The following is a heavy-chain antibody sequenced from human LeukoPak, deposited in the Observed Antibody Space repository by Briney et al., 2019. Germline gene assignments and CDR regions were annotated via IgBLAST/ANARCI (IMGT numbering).Heavy chain of an antibody. D-gene: IGHD2-21*01. CDR2: ISSSSTYI. J-gene: IGHJ4*02. CDR3: ARGFSPVAVLAILAY. V-gene: IGHV3-21*01. CDR1: GFTFTGYT. Sequence: GGFLRLSCAASGFTFTGYTMNWVRQAPGKGLECVSSISSSSTYIYYADSVKGRFTISRDNAKNSLYLQMNSLRAEDTAVYYCARGFSPVAVLAILAYRGQGTLVTVSS.